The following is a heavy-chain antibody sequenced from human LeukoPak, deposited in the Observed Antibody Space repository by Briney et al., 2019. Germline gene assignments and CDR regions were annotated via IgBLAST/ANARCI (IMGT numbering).Heavy chain of an antibody. CDR2: ISAYNGNT. J-gene: IGHJ4*02. V-gene: IGHV1-18*01. CDR1: GYTFTSYG. CDR3: AREEDLYDILTGQPLDY. Sequence: ASVKVSCKASGYTFTSYGISWVRQAPGQGLEWMGWISAYNGNTNYAQKLQGRVTMTTDTSTSTAYMELSSLRSEDTAVYYCAREEDLYDILTGQPLDYWGQGTLVTVSS. D-gene: IGHD3-9*01.